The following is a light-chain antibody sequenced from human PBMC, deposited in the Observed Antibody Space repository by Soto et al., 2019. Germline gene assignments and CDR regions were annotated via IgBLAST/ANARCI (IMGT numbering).Light chain of an antibody. J-gene: IGLJ2*01. CDR3: QVWDSSSDEVL. V-gene: IGLV3-21*02. Sequence: SYELTQPPSVSVAPGQTARISCGGKNIGSKSVHWYQQRPGQAPILVVYDDSDRPSGIPERFSGSNSGNTATLTISRVEAGDEAAYYCQVWDSSSDEVLFGGMTQLTVL. CDR1: NIGSKS. CDR2: DDS.